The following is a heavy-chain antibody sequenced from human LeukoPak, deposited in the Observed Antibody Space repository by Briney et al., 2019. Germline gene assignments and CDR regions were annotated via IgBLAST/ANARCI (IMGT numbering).Heavy chain of an antibody. D-gene: IGHD5-18*01. Sequence: PGGSLRLSCAASGFTFSSYWMSWVRQAPGKGLEWVANIKQDGSEKYYVDSVKGRFTISRDNAKNSLYLQMNSLRAEDTAVYYCARTRGDSYPYYFDYWGQGTLVTVSS. J-gene: IGHJ4*02. CDR2: IKQDGSEK. CDR1: GFTFSSYW. V-gene: IGHV3-7*01. CDR3: ARTRGDSYPYYFDY.